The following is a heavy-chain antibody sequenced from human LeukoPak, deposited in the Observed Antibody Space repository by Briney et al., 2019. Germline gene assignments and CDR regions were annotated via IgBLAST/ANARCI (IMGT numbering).Heavy chain of an antibody. CDR2: IYYSGST. CDR1: GGSISSYY. J-gene: IGHJ4*02. CDR3: ASAPEYYYDSSGYYSTGPYFDY. Sequence: SETLSLTCTVSGGSISSYYWSWIRQPPGKGLEWIGYIYYSGSTNYNPSFKSRVTISVDTSKNQFSLKLSSVTAADTAVYYCASAPEYYYDSSGYYSTGPYFDYWGQGTLVTVSS. V-gene: IGHV4-59*08. D-gene: IGHD3-22*01.